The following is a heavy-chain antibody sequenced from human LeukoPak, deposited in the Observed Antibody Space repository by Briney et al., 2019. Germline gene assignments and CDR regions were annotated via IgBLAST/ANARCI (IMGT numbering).Heavy chain of an antibody. CDR1: GFTLSSYA. D-gene: IGHD6-19*01. CDR2: ISSSGGTT. CDR3: TKKSSGWHGEDY. V-gene: IGHV3-23*01. J-gene: IGHJ4*02. Sequence: PGGSLRLSCAASGFTLSSYAMSRVRQAPGKGLEWVSAISSSGGTTYYADSVKGRFTISRDNSNNTLFLQMNSLRAEDTAAYYCTKKSSGWHGEDYWGQGTLVTVSS.